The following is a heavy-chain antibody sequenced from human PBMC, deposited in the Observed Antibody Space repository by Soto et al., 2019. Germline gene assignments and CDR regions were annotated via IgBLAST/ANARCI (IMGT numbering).Heavy chain of an antibody. J-gene: IGHJ6*03. D-gene: IGHD4-17*01. CDR1: GFTFSSYS. V-gene: IGHV3-48*01. Sequence: EVQLVESGGGLVQPGGSLRLSCAASGFTFSSYSMNWVRQAPGKGLEWVSYISSSSSTIYYADSVKGRFTISRDNAKNSLYLQMNSLRAEDTAVYYCARAVTTRGYYYYYMDVWGKGTTVTVSS. CDR3: ARAVTTRGYYYYYMDV. CDR2: ISSSSSTI.